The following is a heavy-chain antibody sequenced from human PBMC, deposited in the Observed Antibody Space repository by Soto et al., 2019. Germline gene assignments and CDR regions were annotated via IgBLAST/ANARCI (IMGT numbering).Heavy chain of an antibody. V-gene: IGHV1-69*02. CDR2: FNPILSFS. CDR1: GDTFNFYT. CDR3: STSFGSWSRAIDY. D-gene: IGHD3-10*01. Sequence: QVQLVQSGAEVKKPGSSVKVSCKASGDTFNFYTINWVRQAPGLGLEWMGRFNPILSFSNSALKFQGRVTLSAEKATPTAYIVLISLRSRAKSIYSCSTSFGSWSRAIDYWGQGALVTASS. J-gene: IGHJ4*02.